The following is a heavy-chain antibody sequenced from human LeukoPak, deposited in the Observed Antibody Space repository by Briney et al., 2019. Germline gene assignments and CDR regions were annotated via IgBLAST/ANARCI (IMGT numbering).Heavy chain of an antibody. D-gene: IGHD3-10*01. V-gene: IGHV3-7*01. CDR2: IKQDGSEK. Sequence: GGSLRLSCAASGFTFSSYWMSWVRQAPGKGPEWVANIKQDGSEKYYVDSVKGRFTISRDNAKNSLYLQMNSLRAEDTAVYYCARDVRVVRGPNDIGWGQGTLVTVSS. CDR3: ARDVRVVRGPNDIG. J-gene: IGHJ4*02. CDR1: GFTFSSYW.